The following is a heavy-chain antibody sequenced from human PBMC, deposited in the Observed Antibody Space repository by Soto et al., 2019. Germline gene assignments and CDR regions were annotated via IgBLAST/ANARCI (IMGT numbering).Heavy chain of an antibody. D-gene: IGHD3-3*01. CDR2: IIPLFDSA. J-gene: IGHJ4*02. CDR1: GDTFSNQA. Sequence: QVHLVQSGPEVKKPGSSVTVSCKTSGDTFSNQAISWVRQAPGQGLEWMGGIIPLFDSASYAQRSHDRVTITADKFTNTVYMELRSLTSEDTAVYYCAASTFQSGVSGYFHLDHWGQGTLVTVSS. CDR3: AASTFQSGVSGYFHLDH. V-gene: IGHV1-69*06.